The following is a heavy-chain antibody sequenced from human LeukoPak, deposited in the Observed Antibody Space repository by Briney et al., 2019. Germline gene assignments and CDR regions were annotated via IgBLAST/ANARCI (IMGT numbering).Heavy chain of an antibody. V-gene: IGHV1-8*01. CDR1: GYAFTTYD. Sequence: GASVKVSCKASGYAFTTYDINWVRQATGQGPEWMGWMNPNSGNTGYTQNFQGRGTMTRNTSISTAYMELSSLKSEDTAVYYCARGRGSGHKENWFDPWGQGTLVTVSS. CDR3: ARGRGSGHKENWFDP. D-gene: IGHD6-19*01. CDR2: MNPNSGNT. J-gene: IGHJ5*02.